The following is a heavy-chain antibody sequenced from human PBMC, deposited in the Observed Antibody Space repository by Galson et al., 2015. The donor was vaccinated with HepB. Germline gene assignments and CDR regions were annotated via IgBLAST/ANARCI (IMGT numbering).Heavy chain of an antibody. J-gene: IGHJ6*02. CDR1: TFIFSTYS. Sequence: SLRLSCAASTFIFSTYSMNWVRQAPGKGLEWVSYVRSSDGARYYADSVKGRFTISRDNAKKSLYLQMNSLRAADTAVYYCARERVVIPPTGMDVWGQGTTVTVSS. D-gene: IGHD3-3*01. CDR2: VRSSDGAR. V-gene: IGHV3-48*04. CDR3: ARERVVIPPTGMDV.